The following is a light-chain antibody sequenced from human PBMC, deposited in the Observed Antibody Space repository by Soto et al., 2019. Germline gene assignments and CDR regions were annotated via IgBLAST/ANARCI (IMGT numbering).Light chain of an antibody. V-gene: IGLV1-40*01. J-gene: IGLJ1*01. CDR1: SSNIGAGYD. Sequence: QSVLTQPPSVSGAPGQRVTISCTGSSSNIGAGYDVHWYQQLPGTAPKLMIYEVSNRPSGVSNRFSGSKSGNTASLTISGLQAEDEADSYCSSYTSSSTYVFGTGTKVTVL. CDR3: SSYTSSSTYV. CDR2: EVS.